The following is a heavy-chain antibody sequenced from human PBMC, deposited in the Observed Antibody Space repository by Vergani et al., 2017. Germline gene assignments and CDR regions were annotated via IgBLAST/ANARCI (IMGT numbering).Heavy chain of an antibody. J-gene: IGHJ4*02. D-gene: IGHD2-21*01. CDR3: ATIPLWYGTSADFDF. CDR2: IFYSGTT. V-gene: IGHV4-31*11. CDR1: GGSISSGDHC. Sequence: QVQLQESGPGVVKPSQTLSLTCAVSGGSISSGDHCWTWIRQRPGKGLEWIGYIFYSGTTYDNPSLRSRLTISVDTSQNQFSLKLRSVTAADTAVYYCATIPLWYGTSADFDFWGQGTLVTVSS.